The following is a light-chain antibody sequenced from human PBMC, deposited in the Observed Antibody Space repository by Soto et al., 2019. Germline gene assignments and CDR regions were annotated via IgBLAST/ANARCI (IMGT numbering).Light chain of an antibody. CDR1: SSNIGSNT. CDR3: AAWDGSLNAVV. V-gene: IGLV1-44*01. CDR2: NNN. J-gene: IGLJ2*01. Sequence: QSVLTQPPSASGTPGQRVTISCSGSSSNIGSNTVNWYHHLPGTAPKLLIYNNNQRPSGVPDRFSGSKSGTSASLAISGLQSEDEADYYCAAWDGSLNAVVFGGGTKVTVL.